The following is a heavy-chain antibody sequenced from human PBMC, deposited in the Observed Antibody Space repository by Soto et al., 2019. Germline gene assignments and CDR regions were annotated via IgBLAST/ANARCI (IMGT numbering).Heavy chain of an antibody. D-gene: IGHD3-10*01. J-gene: IGHJ3*02. CDR2: ISWNSGSI. CDR3: AKARGLLWFGEAYDAFDI. Sequence: PGGSLRLSCAASGFTFDDYAMHWVRQAPGKGLEWVSGISWNSGSIGYADSVKGRFTISRDNAKNSLYLQMNSLRAEDTALYYCAKARGLLWFGEAYDAFDIWGQGTMVTVSS. CDR1: GFTFDDYA. V-gene: IGHV3-9*01.